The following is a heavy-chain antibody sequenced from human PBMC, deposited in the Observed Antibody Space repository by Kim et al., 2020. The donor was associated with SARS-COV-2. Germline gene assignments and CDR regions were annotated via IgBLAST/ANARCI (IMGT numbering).Heavy chain of an antibody. V-gene: IGHV3-30*01. D-gene: IGHD6-19*01. CDR3: ARDQTPNGGWLYYDYGLDV. Sequence: KGRFTISRDNSKNTLYLQMNSLRPKDTAIYFCARDQTPNGGWLYYDYGLDVWGQGTTVTVSS. J-gene: IGHJ6*02.